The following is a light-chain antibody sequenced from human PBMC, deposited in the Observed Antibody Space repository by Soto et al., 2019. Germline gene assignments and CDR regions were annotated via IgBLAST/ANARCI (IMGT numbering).Light chain of an antibody. J-gene: IGKJ1*01. Sequence: DLVMTQTPLSLTVTPGQPASISCKSSQSLLHSDGKTYLYWFLQKPGQPPQLLIYEVSTRFSGVPDRLSGGGSGTDCTLKISRVEAEGVGIYYCMQSIETLRTVRQGTKVEI. CDR2: EVS. CDR1: QSLLHSDGKTY. CDR3: MQSIETLRT. V-gene: IGKV2D-29*01.